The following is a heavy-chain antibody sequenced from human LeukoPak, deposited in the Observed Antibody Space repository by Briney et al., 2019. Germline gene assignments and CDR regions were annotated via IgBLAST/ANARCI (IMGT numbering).Heavy chain of an antibody. CDR3: ARDRNTDFWSGYYTNYCDY. Sequence: GGSLRLSCAASGFTASSNYMSWVRQAPGKGLEWVATIKQDGSEKYYVDSVKGRFTISRDNAKNSLYLQMNSLRAEDTAVYYCARDRNTDFWSGYYTNYCDYWGQGTLVTVSS. V-gene: IGHV3-7*01. J-gene: IGHJ4*02. CDR2: IKQDGSEK. CDR1: GFTASSNY. D-gene: IGHD3-3*01.